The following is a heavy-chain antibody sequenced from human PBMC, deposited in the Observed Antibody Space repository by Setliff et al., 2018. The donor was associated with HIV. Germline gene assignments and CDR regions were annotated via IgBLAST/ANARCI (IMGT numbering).Heavy chain of an antibody. J-gene: IGHJ3*02. Sequence: PGESLKISCAASGFTFSDYYMSWIRQAPGKGLEWISYISRSTSNTKYADSVKGRFTIARDNAKNSLYLQMNSLRAEDTAVYYCAKDFSSLGAFDIWGQGTMVTVS. CDR3: AKDFSSLGAFDI. D-gene: IGHD2-2*01. V-gene: IGHV3-11*05. CDR2: ISRSTSNT. CDR1: GFTFSDYY.